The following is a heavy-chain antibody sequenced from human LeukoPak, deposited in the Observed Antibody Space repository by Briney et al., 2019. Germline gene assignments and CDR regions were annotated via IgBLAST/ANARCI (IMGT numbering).Heavy chain of an antibody. J-gene: IGHJ4*02. V-gene: IGHV1-2*02. D-gene: IGHD4-17*01. CDR1: GYTFTGYY. Sequence: ASVKVSRKASGYTFTGYYIHWVRQAPGQGLEWMGWISPHSGGTNYAQKLQGRVTMSRDTSITTAYMELSSLKSDDTAVYYCARDGAYYEPTTVTRPFDYWGQGTLVTVSS. CDR2: ISPHSGGT. CDR3: ARDGAYYEPTTVTRPFDY.